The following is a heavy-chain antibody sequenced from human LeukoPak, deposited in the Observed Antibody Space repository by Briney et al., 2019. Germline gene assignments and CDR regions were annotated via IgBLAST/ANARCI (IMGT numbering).Heavy chain of an antibody. CDR1: GYTFTGYY. V-gene: IGHV1-2*02. CDR2: INPNSGGT. CDR3: ARGGSAAYYDFWSGPTLDY. Sequence: ASVKVSCKASGYTFTGYYMHWVRQAPGQGLEWMGWINPNSGGTNYAQKFQGRVTMTRDTSISTAYMELSRLRSDDTAVYYCARGGSAAYYDFWSGPTLDYWGQGTLVTVPS. J-gene: IGHJ4*02. D-gene: IGHD3-3*01.